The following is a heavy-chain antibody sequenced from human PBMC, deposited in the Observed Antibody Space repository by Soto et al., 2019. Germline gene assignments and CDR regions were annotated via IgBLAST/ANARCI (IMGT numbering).Heavy chain of an antibody. CDR2: ISSSSSYI. J-gene: IGHJ4*02. D-gene: IGHD2-2*01. V-gene: IGHV3-21*01. Sequence: EVQLVESGGGLVKPGGSLRLSCAASGFTFSSYSMNWVRQAPGKGLEWVSSISSSSSYIYYADSVKGRFTISRDNAKNTLYMQMNSLRAEDTAVCYCARDGPGDNVVVPAAIGYWGQGTLVTVSS. CDR1: GFTFSSYS. CDR3: ARDGPGDNVVVPAAIGY.